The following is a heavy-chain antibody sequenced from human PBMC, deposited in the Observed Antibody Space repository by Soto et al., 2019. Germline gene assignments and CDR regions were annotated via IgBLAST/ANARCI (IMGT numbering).Heavy chain of an antibody. V-gene: IGHV3-21*06. Sequence: EVQLVESGGGLVKPGGSLRLSCAASGFTFTRYRMNWVRQAPGKGLEWVSSISSTTNYIYYGDSMKGRFTISRDNAKNSLYLEMNSLRAADTAVDYCAREYEYLTSNFHYWGQGTLVTVSS. J-gene: IGHJ4*02. CDR2: ISSTTNYI. D-gene: IGHD5-12*01. CDR1: GFTFTRYR. CDR3: AREYEYLTSNFHY.